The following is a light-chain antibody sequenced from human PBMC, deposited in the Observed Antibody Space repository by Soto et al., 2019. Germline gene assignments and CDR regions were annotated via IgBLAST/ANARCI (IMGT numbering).Light chain of an antibody. V-gene: IGKV3-20*01. J-gene: IGKJ4*01. CDR2: GAS. CDR3: QQYGALPPT. Sequence: EIVLTQFPGALSLSPGERVTLSCRASQTVSNTYLAWYQQKSGQAPKFLIYGASNRATGIPDRFSGSWSGTDFTLTISRLEPEDFAVYYCQQYGALPPTFGGGTKVEIK. CDR1: QTVSNTY.